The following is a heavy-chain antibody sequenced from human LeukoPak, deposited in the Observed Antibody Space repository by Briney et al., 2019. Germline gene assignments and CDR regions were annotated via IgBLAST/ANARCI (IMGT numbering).Heavy chain of an antibody. CDR1: GFIFRSHG. Sequence: GGSLRLSCAGSGFIFRSHGMIWVRQAPGKGLEWVANIKQDGSEKYYVDSVKGRFTISRDNAKNSLYLQMNSLRAEDTAVYYCARDGSSSWYDYWGQGTLVTVSS. J-gene: IGHJ4*02. CDR2: IKQDGSEK. V-gene: IGHV3-7*01. CDR3: ARDGSSSWYDY. D-gene: IGHD6-13*01.